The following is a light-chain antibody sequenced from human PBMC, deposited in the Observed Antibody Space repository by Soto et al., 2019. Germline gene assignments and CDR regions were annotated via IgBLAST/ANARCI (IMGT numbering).Light chain of an antibody. Sequence: DIVMTQSPDSLAVSLGERATINCKSSQRVFHIPDNKDFLGWYQQKAGQPPKLLIYWASTRESGVPDRFSGSGSGTDFTLTITSLQAEDVAVYYCQQYYSTPVTFGAGTKVEIK. CDR3: QQYYSTPVT. CDR1: QRVFHIPDNKDF. V-gene: IGKV4-1*01. CDR2: WAS. J-gene: IGKJ4*01.